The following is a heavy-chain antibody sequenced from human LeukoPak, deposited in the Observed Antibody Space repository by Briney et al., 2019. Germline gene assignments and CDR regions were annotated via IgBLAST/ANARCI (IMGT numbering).Heavy chain of an antibody. V-gene: IGHV4-39*01. CDR2: IYYSGST. CDR1: GGSISSSSYY. CDR3: ARPVRIGYFDL. Sequence: KPSETLSLTCTVSGGSISSSSYYWGWIRQPPGKGLEWIGSIYYSGSTYYNPSLKSRVTISVDTSKNQFSLKLSSVTAADMAVYYCARPVRIGYFDLWGRGTLVTVSS. D-gene: IGHD3-3*02. J-gene: IGHJ2*01.